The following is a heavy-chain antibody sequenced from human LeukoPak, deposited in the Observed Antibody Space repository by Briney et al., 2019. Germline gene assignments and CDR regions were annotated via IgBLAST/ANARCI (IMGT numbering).Heavy chain of an antibody. CDR3: ARHGGSPDWFDP. J-gene: IGHJ5*02. CDR2: IYYSGST. Sequence: SETLSLTCTVSGGSIRSSSYYWGWIRQPPGKGLEWIGNIYYSGSTYYNPSLKSRVTVSVDTSKNQFSLKLRSVTAADTAVYYCARHGGSPDWFDPWGQGTLVIVSS. V-gene: IGHV4-39*01. CDR1: GGSIRSSSYY. D-gene: IGHD6-19*01.